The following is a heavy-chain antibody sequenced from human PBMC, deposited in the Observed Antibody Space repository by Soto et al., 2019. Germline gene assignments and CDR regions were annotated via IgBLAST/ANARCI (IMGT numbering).Heavy chain of an antibody. J-gene: IGHJ6*02. D-gene: IGHD2-21*02. Sequence: QITLKESGPTLVKPTQTLTLTCTFSGFSLSTIGVGVGWIRQPPGKALEWLALIYWDDDKRYSPSLKSRLTVTKDTSKNHAVLTMTNMDPVDTATYYCVQSRCGGDCLQSYSSHSYYGLDVWGQGTTVTVSS. CDR3: VQSRCGGDCLQSYSSHSYYGLDV. CDR1: GFSLSTIGVG. CDR2: IYWDDDK. V-gene: IGHV2-5*02.